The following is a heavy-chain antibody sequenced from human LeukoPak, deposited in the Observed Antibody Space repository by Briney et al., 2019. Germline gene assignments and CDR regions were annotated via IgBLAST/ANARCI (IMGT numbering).Heavy chain of an antibody. CDR3: ARDLGYFDY. CDR1: GFTFSSYW. V-gene: IGHV3-7*01. Sequence: GGSLRLSCAASGFTFSSYWMSWVRQAPGKGLEWVANIKQDGSEKYYVDSVKGRLTISRDNAKSSLYLQMNSLRVEDTAVYYCARDLGYFDYWGQGTLVTVSS. CDR2: IKQDGSEK. D-gene: IGHD3-16*01. J-gene: IGHJ4*02.